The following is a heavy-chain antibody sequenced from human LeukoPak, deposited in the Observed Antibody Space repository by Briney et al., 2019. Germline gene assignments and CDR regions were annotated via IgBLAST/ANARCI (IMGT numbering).Heavy chain of an antibody. J-gene: IGHJ4*02. CDR2: IYYSGST. CDR3: ARAEEIMITFGGVIVPYYFDY. V-gene: IGHV4-59*01. Sequence: SETLSLTCAVYGGSFSGYYWSWIRQPPGKGLEWIGYIYYSGSTNYNPSLKSRVTISVDTSKNQFSLKLSSVTAADTAVYYCARAEEIMITFGGVIVPYYFDYWGQGTLVTVSS. CDR1: GGSFSGYY. D-gene: IGHD3-16*02.